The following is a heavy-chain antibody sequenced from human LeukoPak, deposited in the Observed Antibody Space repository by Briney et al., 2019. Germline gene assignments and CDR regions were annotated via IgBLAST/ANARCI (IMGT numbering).Heavy chain of an antibody. CDR1: GFSFSTYW. D-gene: IGHD3-22*01. CDR2: IKEDGSEK. CDR3: AKDLYYYESTGYYAFDN. Sequence: GGSLKLSCLASGFSFSTYWMSWVRQAPGKGLEWVANIKEDGSEKYYADSVRGRFTISRDNAKNSLYLQMNSLRAEDTALYYCAKDLYYYESTGYYAFDNWGQGTLVTVSS. J-gene: IGHJ4*02. V-gene: IGHV3-7*03.